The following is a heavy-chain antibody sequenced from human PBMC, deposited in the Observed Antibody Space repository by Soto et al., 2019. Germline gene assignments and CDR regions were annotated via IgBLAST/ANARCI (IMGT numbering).Heavy chain of an antibody. CDR3: ARVWGGAFDI. CDR2: IYYSGST. Sequence: QVQLQESGPGRVKPSETLSLTCTVSGGSISSYYWSWIRQPPGKGLEWIGYIYYSGSTNYNPSLKSRVTISVDTSKNQFSLKLSSVTDADTAVYYCARVWGGAFDIWGQGTMVTVSS. J-gene: IGHJ3*02. V-gene: IGHV4-59*01. D-gene: IGHD3-10*01. CDR1: GGSISSYY.